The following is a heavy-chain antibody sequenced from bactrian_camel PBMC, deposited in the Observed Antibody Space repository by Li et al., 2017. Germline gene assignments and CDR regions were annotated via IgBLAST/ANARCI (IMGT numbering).Heavy chain of an antibody. Sequence: HVQLVESGGSSVQAGGSLGLSCKVSGHSRGSNCVGWYRLPPGRAPAEREGIAAIRRDGGETWYAASVKGRFTISRDSAKNMVYLHMTSLKPEDTGVYYCVRDYESGDYRDDFGYWGQGTQVTVS. J-gene: IGHJ6*01. CDR3: VRDYESGDYRDDFGY. D-gene: IGHD5*01. V-gene: IGHV3S45*01. CDR2: IRRDGGET. CDR1: GHSRGSNC.